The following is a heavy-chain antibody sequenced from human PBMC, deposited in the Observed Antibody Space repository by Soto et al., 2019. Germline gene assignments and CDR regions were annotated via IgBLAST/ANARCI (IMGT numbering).Heavy chain of an antibody. J-gene: IGHJ4*02. CDR1: GGSFSGYY. Sequence: SETLSLTCAVYGGSFSGYYWSWIRQPPGKGLEWIGEINHSGSTNYNPSLKSRVTISVDTSKNQFSLKLSSVTAADTAVYYCARGSYCTNGVCYPFFDYWGQGTLVTVSS. CDR2: INHSGST. D-gene: IGHD2-8*01. V-gene: IGHV4-34*01. CDR3: ARGSYCTNGVCYPFFDY.